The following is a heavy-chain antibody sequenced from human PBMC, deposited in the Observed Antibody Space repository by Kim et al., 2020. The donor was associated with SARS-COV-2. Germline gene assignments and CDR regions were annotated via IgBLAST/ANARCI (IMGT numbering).Heavy chain of an antibody. Sequence: SETLSLTCTVSGGSISSSSYYWGWIRQPPGKGLEWIGSIYYSGSTYYNPSLKSRVTISVDTSKNQFSLKLSSVTAADTAVYYCARRESYYRNWFDPWGQGTLVTVSS. CDR2: IYYSGST. D-gene: IGHD1-26*01. J-gene: IGHJ5*02. CDR1: GGSISSSSYY. CDR3: ARRESYYRNWFDP. V-gene: IGHV4-39*01.